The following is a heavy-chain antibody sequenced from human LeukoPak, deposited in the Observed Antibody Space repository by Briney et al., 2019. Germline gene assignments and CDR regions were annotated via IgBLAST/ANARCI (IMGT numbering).Heavy chain of an antibody. CDR2: IIHSGTT. Sequence: PSETLSLTCTVSGYSISSGYIWGWIRQPPGKGLEWIGNIIHSGTTNYNPSLKSRVVISVDTSKNQFSLKPTSVTAADTAVYYCARDLGHGGDSDYWGQGTLVIISS. CDR1: GYSISSGYI. V-gene: IGHV4-38-2*02. CDR3: ARDLGHGGDSDY. D-gene: IGHD4-23*01. J-gene: IGHJ4*02.